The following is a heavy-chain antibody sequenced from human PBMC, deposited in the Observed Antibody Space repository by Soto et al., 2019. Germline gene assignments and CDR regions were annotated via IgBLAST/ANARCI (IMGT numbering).Heavy chain of an antibody. J-gene: IGHJ4*02. Sequence: GGSLRLSCAASGFTFSRFELHWVRQAPGKGPEWISYISSSGSTAYYASSVEGRFTISRDNANNSVYLQMDSLRAEDTALYYCTRAAWFPYLSFYWGQGALVTVSS. CDR1: GFTFSRFE. V-gene: IGHV3-48*03. D-gene: IGHD3-10*01. CDR2: ISSSGSTA. CDR3: TRAAWFPYLSFY.